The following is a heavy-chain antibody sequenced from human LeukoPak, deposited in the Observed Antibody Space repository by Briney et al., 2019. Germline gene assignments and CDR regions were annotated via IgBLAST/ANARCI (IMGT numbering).Heavy chain of an antibody. Sequence: SETLSLTCTVSGGSISSGDYYWAWIRQPPGKGLEWIGSVYYGRSPYFNPSLESRATIPVDTSKNHFSLKMSSVTAADTAVYYCARSSGTGTFSYWGQGTLVTVSS. V-gene: IGHV4-39*02. CDR1: GGSISSGDYY. CDR3: ARSSGTGTFSY. D-gene: IGHD6-25*01. CDR2: VYYGRSP. J-gene: IGHJ4*02.